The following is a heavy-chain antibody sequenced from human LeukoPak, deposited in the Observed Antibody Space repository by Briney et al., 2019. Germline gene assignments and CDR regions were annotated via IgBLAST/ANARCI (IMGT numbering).Heavy chain of an antibody. D-gene: IGHD4-17*01. Sequence: GASVKVSCKASGYTFTGYYMHWVRQAPGQGLEWMGRINPNSGGTNYAQKFQGRVTMTRDTSTSTVYMELSSLRSEDTAVYYCARETEDDYGDDRGRWFDPWGQGTLVTVSS. CDR2: INPNSGGT. V-gene: IGHV1-2*06. CDR3: ARETEDDYGDDRGRWFDP. CDR1: GYTFTGYY. J-gene: IGHJ5*02.